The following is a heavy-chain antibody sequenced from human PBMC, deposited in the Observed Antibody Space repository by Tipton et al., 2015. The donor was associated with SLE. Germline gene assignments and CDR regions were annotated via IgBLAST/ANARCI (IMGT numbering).Heavy chain of an antibody. D-gene: IGHD2-15*01. V-gene: IGHV3-48*03. J-gene: IGHJ3*02. Sequence: SLRLSCTTSGITLSQFDMNWVRQAPGKGLEWVSHIRRGDDAAYYADSVKGRFTISRDSAKNSLNLQMHSLRAEDTALYYRARTLCSGGSCWIDAFDIWGLGTMVTVSS. CDR3: ARTLCSGGSCWIDAFDI. CDR2: IRRGDDAA. CDR1: GITLSQFD.